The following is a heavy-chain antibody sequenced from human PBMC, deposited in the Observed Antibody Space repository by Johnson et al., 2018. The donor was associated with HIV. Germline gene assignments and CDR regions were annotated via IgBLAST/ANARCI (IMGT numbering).Heavy chain of an antibody. D-gene: IGHD1-26*01. CDR3: ARGRPWGWELRRDAFEI. Sequence: QVQLVESGGGVVQPGRSLRLSCAASGFTFSSYAMHWVRQAPGKGLEWVAVISYDGSNKYYADSVKGRFTISRDNSKNSLYLQMNSLRAEDTALYYCARGRPWGWELRRDAFEIWGQGTMVTVSS. V-gene: IGHV3-30-3*01. J-gene: IGHJ3*02. CDR2: ISYDGSNK. CDR1: GFTFSSYA.